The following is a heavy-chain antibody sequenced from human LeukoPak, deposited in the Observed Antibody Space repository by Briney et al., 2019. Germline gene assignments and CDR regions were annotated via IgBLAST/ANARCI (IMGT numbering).Heavy chain of an antibody. J-gene: IGHJ3*02. CDR2: ISGSGGST. Sequence: PGGSLRLSCAASGFALSSYAMSWVRQAPGKGLEWASVISGSGGSTHYADSVKGRFTISRDDSKNTLFLQMNSLRADDTAIYYCAKGDYGDNPDAFDIWGQETMVSVSS. CDR3: AKGDYGDNPDAFDI. D-gene: IGHD4-23*01. CDR1: GFALSSYA. V-gene: IGHV3-23*01.